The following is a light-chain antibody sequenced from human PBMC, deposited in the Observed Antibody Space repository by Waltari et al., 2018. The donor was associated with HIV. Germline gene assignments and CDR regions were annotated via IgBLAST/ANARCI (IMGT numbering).Light chain of an antibody. CDR2: GAS. CDR1: QSVSSNY. Sequence: VLPPSPGTLSLSPGERASLSCRASQSVSSNYLAWYQQKPGQAPRLLIYGASSRATGIPDRFSGSGSGTDFSLTISRLEPEDFAVYYCQQYGSSPHTFGPGTKVDIK. J-gene: IGKJ3*01. CDR3: QQYGSSPHT. V-gene: IGKV3-20*01.